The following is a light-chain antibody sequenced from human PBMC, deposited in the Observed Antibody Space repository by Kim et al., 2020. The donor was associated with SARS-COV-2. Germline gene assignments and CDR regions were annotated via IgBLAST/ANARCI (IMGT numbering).Light chain of an antibody. CDR1: NSGVGGSDS. V-gene: IGLV2-14*03. Sequence: QSITISCTGGNSGVGGSDSVSWYQQHPGKAPKLMIYDVINRPSGVSDRFSGSKSGNTASLTISGLQAEDEADYFCSSYTATHTYVFGSGTKVTVL. J-gene: IGLJ1*01. CDR2: DVI. CDR3: SSYTATHTYV.